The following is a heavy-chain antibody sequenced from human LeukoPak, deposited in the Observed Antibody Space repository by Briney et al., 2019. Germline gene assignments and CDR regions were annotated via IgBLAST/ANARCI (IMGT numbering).Heavy chain of an antibody. D-gene: IGHD2-21*02. CDR3: VKVALAYCGGDCYSDY. V-gene: IGHV3-64D*09. Sequence: GGSLRLSCSASGFTFSTYAMHWVRQAPGKGLGYVSAISSNGGATYYADSVKGRFTISRDNSKNTLYLQMSSLRAEDTAVYYCVKVALAYCGGDCYSDYWGQGTLVTVSS. CDR2: ISSNGGAT. CDR1: GFTFSTYA. J-gene: IGHJ4*02.